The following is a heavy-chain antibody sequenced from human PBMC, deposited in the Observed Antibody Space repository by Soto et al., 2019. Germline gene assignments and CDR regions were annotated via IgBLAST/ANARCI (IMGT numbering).Heavy chain of an antibody. CDR1: GGSISSSSSY. J-gene: IGHJ6*03. V-gene: IGHV4-39*01. Sequence: PSETLSLTCTVSGGSISSSSSYWGWIRQPPGKGLEWVGSIYYLGNTYYNPSLGGRVSISVDKSKNQFSLKLSSVTAADTAVYYCARHGLAAQHYYYYMDVWGKGTTVTVSS. D-gene: IGHD6-6*01. CDR3: ARHGLAAQHYYYYMDV. CDR2: IYYLGNT.